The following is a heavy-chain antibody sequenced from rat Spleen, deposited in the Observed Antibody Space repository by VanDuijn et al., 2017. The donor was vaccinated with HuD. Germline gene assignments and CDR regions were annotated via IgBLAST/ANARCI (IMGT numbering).Heavy chain of an antibody. Sequence: EVQLVESDGGLVQPGRSLKLSCAASGFTFSDYYMAWVRQAPTKGLEWVATISYDGGRNFYRDSVKGRFTISRDNAKSTLYLQMDSLRSEDTATYYCATSPYYWYFDFWGPRTMVTVSS. V-gene: IGHV5-20*01. CDR1: GFTFSDYY. J-gene: IGHJ1*01. CDR3: ATSPYYWYFDF. CDR2: ISYDGGRN.